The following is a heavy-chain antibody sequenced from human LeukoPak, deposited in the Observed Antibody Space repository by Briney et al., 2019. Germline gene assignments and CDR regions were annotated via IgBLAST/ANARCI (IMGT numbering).Heavy chain of an antibody. CDR2: ISSSSSTI. D-gene: IGHD2-15*01. CDR3: ARDGGSYAFDI. J-gene: IGHJ3*02. Sequence: GGSLRLSCAASGFTFSSYSMNWVRQAPGKGLEWVSYISSSSSTIYYADSVKGRFTISRDNAKNSLYLRMNSLRDEDTAVYYCARDGGSYAFDIWGQGTMVTVSS. CDR1: GFTFSSYS. V-gene: IGHV3-48*02.